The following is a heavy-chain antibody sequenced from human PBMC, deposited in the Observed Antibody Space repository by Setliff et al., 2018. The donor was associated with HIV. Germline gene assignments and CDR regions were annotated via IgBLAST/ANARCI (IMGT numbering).Heavy chain of an antibody. Sequence: GESLPISCQGSGYNFVDYSSAWVRQVPGKGLEWMGIIYPGDFGTRYSPSFQGQVTISADKSISTAYLQWNSLKASDTAMYYCARLAGFTSGWYEFDYWGQGTLVTVSS. V-gene: IGHV5-51*01. D-gene: IGHD6-19*01. CDR2: IYPGDFGT. CDR3: ARLAGFTSGWYEFDY. CDR1: GYNFVDYS. J-gene: IGHJ4*02.